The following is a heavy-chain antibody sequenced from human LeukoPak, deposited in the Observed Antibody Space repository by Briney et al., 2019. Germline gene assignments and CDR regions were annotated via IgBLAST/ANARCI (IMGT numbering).Heavy chain of an antibody. CDR3: ARVTDSNWNYVAESYYFDY. J-gene: IGHJ4*02. CDR2: IYHSGST. CDR1: GGSISSGGYY. D-gene: IGHD1-7*01. V-gene: IGHV4-30-2*01. Sequence: SETLSLTCTVSGGSISSGGYYWSWIRQPPGKGLEWIVYIYHSGSTYYNPSLKSRVTISVDRSKNQFSLKLSSVTAADTAVYYCARVTDSNWNYVAESYYFDYWGQGTLVTVSS.